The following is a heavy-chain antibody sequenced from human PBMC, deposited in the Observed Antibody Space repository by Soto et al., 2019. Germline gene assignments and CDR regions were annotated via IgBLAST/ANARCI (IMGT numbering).Heavy chain of an antibody. J-gene: IGHJ4*02. V-gene: IGHV3-23*01. Sequence: PGGSLRLSCTASGFNFNSNVMSWVRQAPGKGLEWLAIIRDDGVTTYYAASVKGRFTISRDNSMNTLYLQMKSLRAEDTAVYYCAKIYVAWANFPFGSWGQGIQVTVSS. CDR2: IRDDGVTT. D-gene: IGHD2-21*01. CDR1: GFNFNSNV. CDR3: AKIYVAWANFPFGS.